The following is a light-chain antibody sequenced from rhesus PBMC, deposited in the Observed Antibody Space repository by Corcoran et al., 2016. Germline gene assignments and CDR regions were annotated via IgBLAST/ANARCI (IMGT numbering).Light chain of an antibody. CDR1: QSLLHSNGNTY. Sequence: DIVMTQTPLSLPITPGEPASISCRSSQSLLHSNGNTYLHWYLQKPGHFPQLLIYGGANRASGGPERCSGSGAGTDFTLKISKVEAEDVGVYYCVQAIAFPYSFGQGTKVEIK. CDR3: VQAIAFPYS. V-gene: IGKV2-72*01. CDR2: GGA. J-gene: IGKJ2*01.